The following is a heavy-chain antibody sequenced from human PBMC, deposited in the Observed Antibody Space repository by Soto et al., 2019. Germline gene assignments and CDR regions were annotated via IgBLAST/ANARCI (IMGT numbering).Heavy chain of an antibody. CDR3: AKKVPGSNPLDS. CDR1: GFTFSSYW. V-gene: IGHV3-74*01. CDR2: INSDGSST. D-gene: IGHD1-1*01. J-gene: IGHJ4*02. Sequence: GGSLRLSCAASGFTFSSYWMHWVRQAPGKGLVWVSRINSDGSSTSYADSVKGRFTISRDNAKNTLYLQMNSLRVEDTAVYYCAKKVPGSNPLDSWGQGALVTVSS.